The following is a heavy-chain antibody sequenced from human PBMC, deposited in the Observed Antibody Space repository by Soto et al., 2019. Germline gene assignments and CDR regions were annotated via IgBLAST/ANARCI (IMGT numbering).Heavy chain of an antibody. CDR3: ARVGDCSGGSCYSEDFDY. V-gene: IGHV1-69*13. CDR1: GGTFSSYA. CDR2: IIPIFGTA. Sequence: SVKVSCKASGGTFSSYAISWVRQAPGQGLEWMGGIIPIFGTANYAQKFQGRVTITADESTSTAYMELSSLRSEDTAVYYCARVGDCSGGSCYSEDFDYWGQGTLVTVSS. J-gene: IGHJ4*02. D-gene: IGHD2-15*01.